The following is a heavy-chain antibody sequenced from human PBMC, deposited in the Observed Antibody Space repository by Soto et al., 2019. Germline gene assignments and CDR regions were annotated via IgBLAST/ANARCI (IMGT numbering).Heavy chain of an antibody. CDR2: IYYSGST. CDR1: GGSVSSGSYY. J-gene: IGHJ3*02. CDR3: ARRSRVVVITTHGAFDI. Sequence: KSSETLSLTCTVSGGSVSSGSYYWSWIRQPPGKGLEWIGYIYYSGSTNYNPSPKSRVTISVDTSKNQFSLKLSSVTAADTAVYYCARRSRVVVITTHGAFDIWGQGTMVTVSS. V-gene: IGHV4-61*01. D-gene: IGHD3-22*01.